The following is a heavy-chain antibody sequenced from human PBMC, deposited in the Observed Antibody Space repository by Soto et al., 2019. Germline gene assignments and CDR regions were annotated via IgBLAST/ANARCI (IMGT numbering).Heavy chain of an antibody. CDR2: IKQDGSDK. CDR1: GFTFSSYW. V-gene: IGHV3-7*04. J-gene: IGHJ6*04. D-gene: IGHD3-9*01. CDR3: ARGDLSYYDILTGYYRPPPRIARDV. Sequence: GGSLRLSCAASGFTFSSYWMSWVRQAPGKGLELVANIKQDGSDKYYVDSVKGRFTISRDNAKNSLYLQMNSLRGEEKAVFYCARGDLSYYDILTGYYRPPPRIARDVWGKGTTVTVSS.